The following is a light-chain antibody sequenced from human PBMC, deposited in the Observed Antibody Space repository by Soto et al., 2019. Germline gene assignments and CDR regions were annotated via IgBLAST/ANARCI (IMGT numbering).Light chain of an antibody. CDR2: DAY. CDR1: HDISSY. J-gene: IGKJ3*01. V-gene: IGKV1-33*01. Sequence: DNQLTQSPSSLSASVGDRVTITCQASHDISSYLNWYQQKPGKAPKLLIYDAYNLETGVPSSFSGSGSEKDYTFTSSSLPPEEIATYCYQLYYRGITFGPGTKVDIK. CDR3: QLYYRGIT.